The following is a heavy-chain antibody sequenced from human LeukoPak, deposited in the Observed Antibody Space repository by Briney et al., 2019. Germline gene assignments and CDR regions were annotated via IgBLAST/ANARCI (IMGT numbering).Heavy chain of an antibody. J-gene: IGHJ4*02. Sequence: SETLSLTCTVSYGSISDISYYWGWIRQPPGKGLEWIGSIYYSGRTYYNSSLKSRATISVDTSKNQFSLKVTSVTAADTAVYYCASAYYDILGGHFDYWGQGTLVTVSS. V-gene: IGHV4-39*07. D-gene: IGHD3-9*01. CDR2: IYYSGRT. CDR3: ASAYYDILGGHFDY. CDR1: YGSISDISYY.